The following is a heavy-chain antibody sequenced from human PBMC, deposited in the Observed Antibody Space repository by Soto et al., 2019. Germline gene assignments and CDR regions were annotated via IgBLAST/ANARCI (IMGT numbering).Heavy chain of an antibody. V-gene: IGHV1-8*01. J-gene: IGHJ6*02. Sequence: QVQLVQSGAEVKKPGASVKVSCKASGYAFTSYDIQWVRQATGQGLEWMGWMNPNSGDTGYAQKFEGRVTMTRDTSISTAYMEVGSLTSEDTAVYYCGFVSSWFVGYGMDVWGQGTTVIVSS. D-gene: IGHD6-13*01. CDR2: MNPNSGDT. CDR3: GFVSSWFVGYGMDV. CDR1: GYAFTSYD.